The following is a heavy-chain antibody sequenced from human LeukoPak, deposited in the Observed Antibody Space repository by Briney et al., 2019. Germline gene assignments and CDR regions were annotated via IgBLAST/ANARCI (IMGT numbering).Heavy chain of an antibody. J-gene: IGHJ4*02. V-gene: IGHV3-23*01. CDR3: AKDARRTSGWYYFDS. CDR2: ITNSGAGT. Sequence: GGSLRLSCAASGFSFSSFDMTWVRQAPGKGLEWVCGITNSGAGTYYADSVRGRFTVSRDNSKNTVYLQMNSLRAEDTALYYCAKDARRTSGWYYFDSWGRGTLVTVSS. CDR1: GFSFSSFD. D-gene: IGHD6-19*01.